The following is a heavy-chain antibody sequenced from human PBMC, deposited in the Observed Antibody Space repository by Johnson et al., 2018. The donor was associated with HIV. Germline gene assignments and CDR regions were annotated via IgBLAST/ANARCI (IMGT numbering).Heavy chain of an antibody. D-gene: IGHD2-2*01. CDR1: GFTVSSNY. J-gene: IGHJ3*02. CDR3: VRGGLGYQNFHDAFDM. V-gene: IGHV3-53*01. Sequence: VQLVESGGGLIQPGGSLRLSCAASGFTVSSNYMSWVRQPPGKGLEWVSVIYSGGNTYYADSVKGRFTISRDNSKNTLYLQMNSLRAEDTALYYCVRGGLGYQNFHDAFDMWGQGTMVTVSS. CDR2: IYSGGNT.